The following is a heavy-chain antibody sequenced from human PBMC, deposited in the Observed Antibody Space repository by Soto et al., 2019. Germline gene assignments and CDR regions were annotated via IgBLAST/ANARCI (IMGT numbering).Heavy chain of an antibody. J-gene: IGHJ6*02. CDR2: ISSSSSYI. CDR3: ARDGLSVAGKTYYYYGMDV. D-gene: IGHD6-19*01. Sequence: GSLRLSCAASGFTFSSYSMNWVRQAPGKGLEWVSSISSSSSYIYYADSVKGRFTISRDNAKNSLYLQMNSLRAEDTAVYYCARDGLSVAGKTYYYYGMDVWGQGTTVTVSS. CDR1: GFTFSSYS. V-gene: IGHV3-21*01.